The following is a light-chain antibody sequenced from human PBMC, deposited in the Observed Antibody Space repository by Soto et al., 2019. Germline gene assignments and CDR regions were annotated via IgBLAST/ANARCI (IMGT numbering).Light chain of an antibody. V-gene: IGLV1-40*01. CDR2: GNS. CDR1: SCNIGAGYY. Sequence: QSVLTQPPSVSGAPGQRVTISCTGSSCNIGAGYYVHWYQQLPGTAPKLLIYGNSNRPSGVPDRFSGSKSGTSASLAITGLQDEDEADYYYQSYDRRMSGLVFGGGTKLTVL. J-gene: IGLJ2*01. CDR3: QSYDRRMSGLV.